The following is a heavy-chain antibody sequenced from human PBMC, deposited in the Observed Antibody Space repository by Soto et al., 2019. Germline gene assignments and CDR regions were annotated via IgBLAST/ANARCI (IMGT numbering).Heavy chain of an antibody. CDR2: ARNKPGSHTT. CDR1: GFTFSDHH. CDR3: ASSRPGGVFHY. V-gene: IGHV3-72*01. Sequence: EVQLVESGGGLVRPGGSLRLSCAASGFTFSDHHMEWVRQAAGKGLEWIARARNKPGSHTTEYAASVKGRFITSRDDSKNSLYLEMNSLITEDTAVYYCASSRPGGVFHYWGQGTLVTVSS. D-gene: IGHD3-10*01. J-gene: IGHJ4*02.